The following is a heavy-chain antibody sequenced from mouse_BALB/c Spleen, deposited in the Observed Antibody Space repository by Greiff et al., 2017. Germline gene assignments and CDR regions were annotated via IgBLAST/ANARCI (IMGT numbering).Heavy chain of an antibody. Sequence: EVHLVESGGGLVQPGGSLKLSCAASGFTFSSYTMSWVRQTPEKRLEWVAYISNGGGSTYYPDTVKGRFTISRDNAKNTLYLQMSSLKSEDTAMYYCARQDGSSFYFDYWGQGTTLTVSS. J-gene: IGHJ2*01. D-gene: IGHD1-1*01. CDR3: ARQDGSSFYFDY. CDR2: ISNGGGST. V-gene: IGHV5-12-2*01. CDR1: GFTFSSYT.